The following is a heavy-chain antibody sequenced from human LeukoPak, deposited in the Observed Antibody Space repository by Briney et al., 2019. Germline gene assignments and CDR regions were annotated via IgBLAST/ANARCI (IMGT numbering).Heavy chain of an antibody. CDR1: GFTFSSYG. J-gene: IGHJ4*02. CDR3: ARSGIGDGLYVDY. D-gene: IGHD3-10*01. V-gene: IGHV3-7*01. Sequence: GGSLRLSCAASGFTFSSYGMHWVRQAPGKGLEWVANIKQDGSEKYYVDSVKGRFTISRDNAKNSLYLQMNSLRAEDTAVYYCARSGIGDGLYVDYWGQGTLVTVSS. CDR2: IKQDGSEK.